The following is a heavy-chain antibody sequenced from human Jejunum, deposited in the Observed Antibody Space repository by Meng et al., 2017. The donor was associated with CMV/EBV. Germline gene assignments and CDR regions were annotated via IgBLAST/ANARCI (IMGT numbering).Heavy chain of an antibody. J-gene: IGHJ6*02. D-gene: IGHD1-26*01. CDR1: FNNYY. CDR2: INPSGGST. V-gene: IGHV1-46*02. Sequence: FNNYYIHWVRQAPGQGLEWMGIINPSGGSTSYAQKFQDRVTMTRDTSTSTVYMELRSLRSEDTAAYYCAKDLSFSDYYYYYGMDVWGQGTTVTVSS. CDR3: AKDLSFSDYYYYYGMDV.